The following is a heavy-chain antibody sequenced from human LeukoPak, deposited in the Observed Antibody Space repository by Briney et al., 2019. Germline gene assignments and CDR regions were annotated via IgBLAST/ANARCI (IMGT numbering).Heavy chain of an antibody. CDR2: ISGSGGST. CDR3: AKDIVPAFGYYDSSGYYSIRSFDY. D-gene: IGHD3-22*01. V-gene: IGHV3-23*01. Sequence: GGSLRLSCAASGFTFSSYAMSWGRQAPGKGVEWVSAISGSGGSTYYADSVKGGFTISRENSKNTLYLQMTSLRAEDTAVYYCAKDIVPAFGYYDSSGYYSIRSFDYWGQGTLVTVSS. J-gene: IGHJ4*02. CDR1: GFTFSSYA.